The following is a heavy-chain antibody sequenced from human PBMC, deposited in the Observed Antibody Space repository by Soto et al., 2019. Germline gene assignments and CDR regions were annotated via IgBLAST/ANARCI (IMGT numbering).Heavy chain of an antibody. V-gene: IGHV4-59*08. Sequence: SETLSLTCTVSGGSISSYYWSWIRQPPGKGLEWIGYIYYSGSTNYNPSLKSRVTISVDTSKNQFSLKLSSVTAADTAVYYCASLPGYSSGWYGGDYFDYWGQGTLVTVSS. CDR2: IYYSGST. D-gene: IGHD6-19*01. J-gene: IGHJ4*02. CDR3: ASLPGYSSGWYGGDYFDY. CDR1: GGSISSYY.